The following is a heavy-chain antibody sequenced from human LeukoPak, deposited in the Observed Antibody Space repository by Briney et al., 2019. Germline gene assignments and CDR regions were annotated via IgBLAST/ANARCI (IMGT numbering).Heavy chain of an antibody. CDR3: ARGNSGYDYAFDI. D-gene: IGHD5-12*01. J-gene: IGHJ3*02. CDR2: IYSSGST. Sequence: PSETLSLTCTVSGVSISSYHWSWIRQPPGKGLQWIGFIYSSGSTNYNPSLKSRATISLDTSKNQFSLRVSSVTSADTAVYYCARGNSGYDYAFDIWGQGTMVTVSS. V-gene: IGHV4-59*01. CDR1: GVSISSYH.